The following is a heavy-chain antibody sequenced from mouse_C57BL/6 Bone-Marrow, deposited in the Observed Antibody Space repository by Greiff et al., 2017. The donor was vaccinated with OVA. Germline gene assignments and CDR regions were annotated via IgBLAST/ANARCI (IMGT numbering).Heavy chain of an antibody. CDR2: ISSGGSYT. V-gene: IGHV5-6*01. CDR1: GFTFSSYG. Sequence: EVQLVESGGDLVKPGGSLKLSCAASGFTFSSYGMSWVRQTPDKRLEWVATISSGGSYTYYPDSVKGRFTISRDNAKNTLYLQMSSLKSEDTAMYYCARGVGLVDYWGQGTTLTVSS. J-gene: IGHJ2*01. D-gene: IGHD6-1*01. CDR3: ARGVGLVDY.